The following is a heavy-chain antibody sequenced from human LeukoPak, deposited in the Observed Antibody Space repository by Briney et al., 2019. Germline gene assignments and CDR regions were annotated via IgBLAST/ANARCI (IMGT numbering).Heavy chain of an antibody. CDR3: AGGGSGGRPLDI. V-gene: IGHV6-1*01. CDR1: GDSVSSNIAA. J-gene: IGHJ3*02. D-gene: IGHD3-16*01. CDR2: TYSRSKLYN. Sequence: QTLSLTCSISGDSVSSNIAAGNWIPQSPARALECRGRTYSRSKLYNDYAVSVKSRITINADTSKHQLSVQLNSLAPEDTAVYYCAGGGSGGRPLDIWRQGTMLTVSS.